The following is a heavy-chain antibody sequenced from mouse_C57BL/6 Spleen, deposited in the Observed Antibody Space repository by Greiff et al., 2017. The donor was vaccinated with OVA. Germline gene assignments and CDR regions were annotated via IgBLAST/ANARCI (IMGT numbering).Heavy chain of an antibody. J-gene: IGHJ3*01. Sequence: DAGGGLVQPKGSLKLSCAASGFSFNTYAMNWVRQAPGKGLEWVARIRSKSNNYATYYADSVKDRFTISRDDSESMLYLQMNNLKTEDTAMYYCVPVGFAYWGQGTLVTVSA. CDR1: GFSFNTYA. CDR3: VPVGFAY. V-gene: IGHV10-1*01. CDR2: IRSKSNNYAT.